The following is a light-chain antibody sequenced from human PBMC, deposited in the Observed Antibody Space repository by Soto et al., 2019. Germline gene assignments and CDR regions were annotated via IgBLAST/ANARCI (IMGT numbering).Light chain of an antibody. J-gene: IGKJ1*01. Sequence: DIQMTQSPSSLSASVGDRVTITCRASQGISNYLACYQQKPGKVPKLLIYAASTLQSGGPSRFSGSGSGTDLTLTISSLQPEDVATYYCQKYNSAPEWTFGQGTKVEIK. CDR2: AAS. V-gene: IGKV1-27*01. CDR1: QGISNY. CDR3: QKYNSAPEWT.